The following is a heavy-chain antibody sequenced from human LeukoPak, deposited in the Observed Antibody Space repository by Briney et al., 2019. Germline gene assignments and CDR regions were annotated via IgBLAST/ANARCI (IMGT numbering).Heavy chain of an antibody. J-gene: IGHJ4*02. V-gene: IGHV3-74*01. CDR3: APFYSSGWYGDGY. CDR2: INSDGSST. Sequence: GGSLRLSCAASGFTFSSYGMQWVRHAPGKGLLWVSLINSDGSSTTYADSVKGRFTISRDNAKNTLYLQMNSLRAEDTAVYYCAPFYSSGWYGDGYWGQGTLVTVSS. CDR1: GFTFSSYG. D-gene: IGHD6-19*01.